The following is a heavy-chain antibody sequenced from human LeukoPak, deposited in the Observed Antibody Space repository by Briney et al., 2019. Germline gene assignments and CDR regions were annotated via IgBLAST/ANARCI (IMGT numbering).Heavy chain of an antibody. V-gene: IGHV4-4*02. CDR1: GDSISSSNW. CDR2: IYHSGST. D-gene: IGHD5-24*01. J-gene: IGHJ4*02. Sequence: SETLSLTCAVSGDSISSSNWWSWVRQPPGKGLEWIGEIYHSGSTNYNPPLKSRVTISVDKSKNQFSLKLTSVTAADTAVYYCARDPRDGYPFDYWGQGTLVTVSS. CDR3: ARDPRDGYPFDY.